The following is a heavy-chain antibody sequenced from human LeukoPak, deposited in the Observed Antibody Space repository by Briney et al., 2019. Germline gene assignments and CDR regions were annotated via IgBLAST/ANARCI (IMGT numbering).Heavy chain of an antibody. Sequence: SETLSLTCAVYGGSFSGYYWSWIRQPPGKGLEWIGEINHSGSTNYNPSLKSRVTISVDTFKNQFSLKLSSVTAADTAVYYCARGFWQGDYWGQGTLVTVSS. V-gene: IGHV4-34*01. CDR3: ARGFWQGDY. CDR2: INHSGST. D-gene: IGHD3-3*01. CDR1: GGSFSGYY. J-gene: IGHJ4*02.